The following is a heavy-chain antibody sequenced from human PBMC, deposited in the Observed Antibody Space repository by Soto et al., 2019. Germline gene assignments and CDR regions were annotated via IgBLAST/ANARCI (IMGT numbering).Heavy chain of an antibody. CDR3: ARFICGGDCYNTSEVDP. V-gene: IGHV1-18*01. CDR2: ISAYNGNT. J-gene: IGHJ5*02. CDR1: GYTFTSYG. D-gene: IGHD2-21*02. Sequence: GASVKVSCKASGYTFTSYGISWVRQAPGQGLEWMGWISAYNGNTNYAQKLQGRVTMTTDTSTSTAYMELRSLRSDDTTVYYCARFICGGDCYNTSEVDPWGQGTLVTVSS.